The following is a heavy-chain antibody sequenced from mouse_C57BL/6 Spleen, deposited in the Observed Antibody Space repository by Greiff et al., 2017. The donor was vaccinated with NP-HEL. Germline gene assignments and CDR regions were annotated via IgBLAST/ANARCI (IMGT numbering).Heavy chain of an antibody. V-gene: IGHV1-22*01. CDR3: ARVELSHMDY. D-gene: IGHD1-1*01. CDR1: GYTFTDYN. J-gene: IGHJ4*01. Sequence: EVKLVESGPELVKPGASVKMSCKASGYTFTDYNMHWVKQSHGKSLEWIGYINPNNGGTSYNQKFKGKATLTVNKSSSTAYMELRSLTSEDSAVYYCARVELSHMDYWGQGTSVTVSS. CDR2: INPNNGGT.